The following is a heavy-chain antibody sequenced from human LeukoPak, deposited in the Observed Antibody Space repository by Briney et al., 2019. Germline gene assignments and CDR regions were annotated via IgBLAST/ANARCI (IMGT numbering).Heavy chain of an antibody. V-gene: IGHV3-23*01. Sequence: PGGSLRLSCATSGFILSSYAMTWVRQAPGKGLEWVSSISSSGNSPYYADSVKGRFIISRDNSKNTVNLEMSSLSVEDAAVYYCGKDKEALPAVKVAAWGQGTLVAVSS. J-gene: IGHJ5*02. D-gene: IGHD2-2*01. CDR2: ISSSGNSP. CDR3: GKDKEALPAVKVAA. CDR1: GFILSSYA.